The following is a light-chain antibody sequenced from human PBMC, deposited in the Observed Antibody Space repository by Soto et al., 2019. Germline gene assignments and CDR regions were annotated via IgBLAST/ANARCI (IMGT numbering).Light chain of an antibody. CDR3: QQYSKSLWT. Sequence: EIVLTQSPGTLSLSPGERATLSCMASQSVSSSYLAWYQQKPGQAPRLLIYGASSRATGIPDRFSGSGSGTDFTLTISRLKPEDFAVYYCQQYSKSLWTFGQGTKVDIK. CDR1: QSVSSSY. J-gene: IGKJ1*01. V-gene: IGKV3-20*01. CDR2: GAS.